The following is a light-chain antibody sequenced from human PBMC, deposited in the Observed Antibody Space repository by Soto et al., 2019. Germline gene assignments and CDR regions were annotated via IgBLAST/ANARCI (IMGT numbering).Light chain of an antibody. Sequence: EIVMPLSPGTLSVSPGERGTLSCRASQSVSNALAWIQQRPGQPPRLLIYGAFSRATGIRARFSGSGSGTEFTLTISSLQPEDFAVYSCQQYNVCPRTFGRGTKVEIK. CDR1: QSVSNA. CDR3: QQYNVCPRT. V-gene: IGKV3-15*01. CDR2: GAF. J-gene: IGKJ4*02.